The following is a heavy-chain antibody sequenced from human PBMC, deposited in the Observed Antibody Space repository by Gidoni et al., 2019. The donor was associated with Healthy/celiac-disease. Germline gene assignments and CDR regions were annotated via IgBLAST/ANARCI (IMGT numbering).Heavy chain of an antibody. CDR2: IYYSGST. V-gene: IGHV4-31*02. CDR3: ARDGRGSSGYYNY. D-gene: IGHD3-22*01. J-gene: IGHJ4*02. Sequence: WIGYIYYSGSTYCNPSLKSRVTISVDTSKNQFSLNLSSVTAADTAVYYCARDGRGSSGYYNYWGQGPLVTVSS.